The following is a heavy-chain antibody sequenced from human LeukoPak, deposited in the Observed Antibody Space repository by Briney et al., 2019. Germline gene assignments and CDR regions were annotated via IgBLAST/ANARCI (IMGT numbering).Heavy chain of an antibody. CDR3: ARESGIAAALDL. CDR1: GFTVSSNY. Sequence: GGSLRLSCAASGFTVSSNYMSWGRQAPGKGLEWVSVIYSGGSTYYADSVKGRFTISRGNAKNTLYLQMNSLRAEDTAVYYCARESGIAAALDLWGQGTLVTVSS. J-gene: IGHJ5*02. V-gene: IGHV3-66*01. CDR2: IYSGGST. D-gene: IGHD6-13*01.